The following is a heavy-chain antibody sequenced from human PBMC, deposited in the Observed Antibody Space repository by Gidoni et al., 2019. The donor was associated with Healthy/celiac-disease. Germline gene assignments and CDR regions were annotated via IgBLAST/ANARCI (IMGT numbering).Heavy chain of an antibody. CDR3: ASGGVSSGWFVSGYGMDV. CDR1: GGTFSSYA. CDR2: IIPIFGTA. J-gene: IGHJ6*02. Sequence: QVQLVQSGAEVKKPGSSVKVSCKASGGTFSSYAISWVRQAPGQGLEWMGGIIPIFGTANYAQKFQGRVTITADESTSTAYMELSSLRSEDTAVYYCASGGVSSGWFVSGYGMDVWGQGTTVTVSS. D-gene: IGHD6-19*01. V-gene: IGHV1-69*01.